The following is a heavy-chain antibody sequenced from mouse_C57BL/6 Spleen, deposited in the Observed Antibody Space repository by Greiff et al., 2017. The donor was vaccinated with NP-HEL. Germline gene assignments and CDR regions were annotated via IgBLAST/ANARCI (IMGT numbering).Heavy chain of an antibody. V-gene: IGHV14-2*01. D-gene: IGHD1-1*01. CDR2: IDPEDGET. J-gene: IGHJ3*01. CDR1: GFNIKDYY. CDR3: ARGDYYGSPWFAY. Sequence: VQLKQSGAELVKPGASVKLSCTASGFNIKDYYMHWVKQRPEQGLEWIGRIDPEDGETKYAPKFPGKATITADTSSNTAYLLRSRLTSEDTAVYYCARGDYYGSPWFAYWGKGTLVTVSA.